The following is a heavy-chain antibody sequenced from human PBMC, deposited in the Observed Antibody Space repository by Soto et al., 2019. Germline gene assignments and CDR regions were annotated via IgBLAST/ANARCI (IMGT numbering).Heavy chain of an antibody. CDR3: ARLVRPTVTTFDY. Sequence: PSETLSLTCAVSGGSITSGTSYWGWIRQPPGKGLEWIGSIYYTGSTYNNPSLESRVTIFVDTSKNQFSLNLISVTAADTAVYYCARLVRPTVTTFDYWGQGTLVTVSS. V-gene: IGHV4-39*01. CDR1: GGSITSGTSY. D-gene: IGHD4-17*01. CDR2: IYYTGST. J-gene: IGHJ4*02.